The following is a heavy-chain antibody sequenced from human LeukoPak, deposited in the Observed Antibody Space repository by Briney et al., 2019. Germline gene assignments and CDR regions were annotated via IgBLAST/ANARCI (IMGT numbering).Heavy chain of an antibody. CDR2: ISSSGSTT. CDR1: GFTFSNYE. CDR3: ARGYCSGGSCYFDY. D-gene: IGHD2-15*01. J-gene: IGHJ4*02. Sequence: SGGSLRLSCAASGFTFSNYEMNWVRQAPGKGLEWVSYISSSGSTTYYADSVKGRFTISRGNAKNSLYLQMNSLRAEDTAVYYCARGYCSGGSCYFDYWGQGTLVTVSS. V-gene: IGHV3-48*03.